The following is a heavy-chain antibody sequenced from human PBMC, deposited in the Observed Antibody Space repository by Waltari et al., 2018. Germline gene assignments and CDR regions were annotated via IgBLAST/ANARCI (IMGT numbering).Heavy chain of an antibody. CDR3: ARGPIEYRKFYCFDP. J-gene: IGHJ5*02. V-gene: IGHV3-7*01. CDR1: GFTFSNYW. D-gene: IGHD2-2*01. CDR2: IDQAGSEK. Sequence: VQLVESGGALVQPGGSLRLSCAASGFTFSNYWMRWVRQTPGKGLEWVSNIDQAGSEKSYVDSVKGRFTIARANAMTSLFLQMNRLRAEDTGVYYCARGPIEYRKFYCFDPWGRGTLVTVSS.